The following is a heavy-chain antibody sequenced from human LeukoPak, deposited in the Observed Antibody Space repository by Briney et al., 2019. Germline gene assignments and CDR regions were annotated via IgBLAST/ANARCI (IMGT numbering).Heavy chain of an antibody. D-gene: IGHD6-19*01. Sequence: PGRSLRLSCAACGFTFTTYSMHWVRQAPGKGLEWVASIWYDGSNKYYADSVKGRFTISRDNSKNTLYLQMNSLRAEDTAVYYCARVGGGWYTTDAFDIWGQGTTVTVSS. CDR3: ARVGGGWYTTDAFDI. CDR2: IWYDGSNK. J-gene: IGHJ3*02. V-gene: IGHV3-33*01. CDR1: GFTFTTYS.